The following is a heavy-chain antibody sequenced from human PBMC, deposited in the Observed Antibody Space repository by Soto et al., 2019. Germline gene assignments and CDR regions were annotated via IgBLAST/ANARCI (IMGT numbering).Heavy chain of an antibody. J-gene: IGHJ6*02. CDR1: GGSISSSSHL. CDR2: IYYSGTT. D-gene: IGHD4-4*01. V-gene: IGHV4-39*01. CDR3: ASSTWDYSNYAYYSIDV. Sequence: ETLSLTCTVSGGSISSSSHLLGWIRQPQGKGLEWIGRIYYSGTTNYSPSLKSRVTISVDTSKNQFSLKLSSVTAADTAVYYCASSTWDYSNYAYYSIDVWGQGTTVTVS.